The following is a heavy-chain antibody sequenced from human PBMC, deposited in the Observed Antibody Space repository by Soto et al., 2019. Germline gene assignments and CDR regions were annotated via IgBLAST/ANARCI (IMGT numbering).Heavy chain of an antibody. CDR1: GLTFSNYW. CDR2: INQAGSES. V-gene: IGHV3-7*01. Sequence: EVQLVESGGGLVQPGGSLRLSCVVSGLTFSNYWMSWFRQAPGKGLEWVANINQAGSESYYVDSVKGPFTIYRDNAKNSLYLQMTSLRAEDTAVYYCARPARECSSPGCANWGQGTVVTVSS. J-gene: IGHJ4*02. CDR3: ARPARECSSPGCAN. D-gene: IGHD2-2*01.